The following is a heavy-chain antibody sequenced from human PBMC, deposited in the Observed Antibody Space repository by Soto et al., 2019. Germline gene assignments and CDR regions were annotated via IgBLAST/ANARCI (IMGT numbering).Heavy chain of an antibody. J-gene: IGHJ3*02. Sequence: QVQLVQSGAEVKKPGASVKVSCKASGYTFTNYGISWVRQAPGQGLEWLAWISAQNGNTKYALKVQARVTMTTDTSTSTAYMELRSMRSDDTAVYYCEREGVRLGEYDPFDSWGQGTMVTVTS. D-gene: IGHD3-16*01. CDR3: EREGVRLGEYDPFDS. CDR1: GYTFTNYG. V-gene: IGHV1-18*04. CDR2: ISAQNGNT.